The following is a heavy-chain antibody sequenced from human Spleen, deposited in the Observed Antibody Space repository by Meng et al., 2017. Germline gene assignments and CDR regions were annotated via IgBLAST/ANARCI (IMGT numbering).Heavy chain of an antibody. V-gene: IGHV4-34*01. CDR1: GGSFSDYY. Sequence: QVQLQQLGAGLLKPSETLALPCVVSGGSFSDYYWSWIRQPPGKGLEWIGEINHSGSTNYNPSLESRATISVDTSQNNLSLKLSSVTAADSAVYYCARGPTTMAHDFDYWGQGTLVTVSS. CDR3: ARGPTTMAHDFDY. J-gene: IGHJ4*02. CDR2: INHSGST. D-gene: IGHD4-11*01.